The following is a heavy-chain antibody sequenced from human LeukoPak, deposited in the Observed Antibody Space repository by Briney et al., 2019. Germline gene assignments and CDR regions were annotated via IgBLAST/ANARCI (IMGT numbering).Heavy chain of an antibody. D-gene: IGHD5-24*01. J-gene: IGHJ3*02. V-gene: IGHV4-30-4*01. CDR1: GGSISSGDYY. CDR2: IYYSGST. CDR3: ARDRDGYNFRAFDI. Sequence: SETLSLTCTVSGGSISSGDYYWSWIRQPPGKGLEWIGYIYYSGSTYYNPSLKSRVTISVDTSKNQCSLKLSSVTAADTAVYYCARDRDGYNFRAFDIWGQGTMVTVSS.